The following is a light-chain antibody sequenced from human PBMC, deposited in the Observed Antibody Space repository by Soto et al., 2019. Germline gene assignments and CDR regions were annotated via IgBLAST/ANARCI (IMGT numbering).Light chain of an antibody. J-gene: IGKJ1*01. Sequence: DIQMTQSPSSLSASVGDRVTITCRASQSISRYLNWYQQKPGKAPNLLIYTASSLQGGVPSRFSGSGSGTDFTLAISSLQPEDFATYSCQQRYSAMWTFGQGIKVEIK. CDR3: QQRYSAMWT. V-gene: IGKV1-39*01. CDR1: QSISRY. CDR2: TAS.